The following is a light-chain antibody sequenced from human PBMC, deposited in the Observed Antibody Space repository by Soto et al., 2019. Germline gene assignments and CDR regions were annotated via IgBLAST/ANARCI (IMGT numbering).Light chain of an antibody. CDR1: QRINSW. Sequence: DIQMTQSPSTLSASVGDRVTITCRASQRINSWLAWYQQKPGKAPKLLIYRTSTLESGVPSRFSGSGSGTDFTLTISSLQPDDFAIYYCQQYNTYRTFGQGTKVDIK. CDR3: QQYNTYRT. CDR2: RTS. J-gene: IGKJ1*01. V-gene: IGKV1-5*03.